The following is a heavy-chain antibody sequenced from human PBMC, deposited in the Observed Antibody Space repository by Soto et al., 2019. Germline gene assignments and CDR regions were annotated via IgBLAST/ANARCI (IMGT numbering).Heavy chain of an antibody. CDR1: GGSIGSYH. CDR2: IHYSGIT. CDR3: ARHSGVSGTFSSYFDH. D-gene: IGHD1-26*01. Sequence: QVQLQESGPGLVKPSETLSLTCTVSGGSIGSYHWSWIRQPPGKGLEWIGYIHYSGITNYNPSLKRRVPISVAPPKNQFSLKLSSVTAADTAVYYCARHSGVSGTFSSYFDHCGQGTLVTVSS. V-gene: IGHV4-59*08. J-gene: IGHJ4*02.